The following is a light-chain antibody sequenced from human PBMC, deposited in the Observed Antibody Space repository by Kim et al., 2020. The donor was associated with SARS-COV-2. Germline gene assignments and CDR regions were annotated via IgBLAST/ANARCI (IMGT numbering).Light chain of an antibody. J-gene: IGLJ2*01. CDR1: SSNIGAGYD. V-gene: IGLV1-40*01. CDR2: DNS. CDR3: QSYDFSLSGYVV. Sequence: VPISCTGSSSNIGAGYDVHWYQQLPGPAPKLLIYDNSNRPSGVPDRFSGSKSATSASLAITGLQAEDEADYYCQSYDFSLSGYVVFGGGTQLTVL.